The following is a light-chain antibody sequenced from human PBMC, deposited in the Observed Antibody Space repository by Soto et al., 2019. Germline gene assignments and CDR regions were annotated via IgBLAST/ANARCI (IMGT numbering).Light chain of an antibody. CDR3: SSYAGSNNCV. V-gene: IGLV2-8*01. J-gene: IGLJ1*01. Sequence: SALDKPPYPSGSPGQSGTLPCPGPNSDVGDDNYVSWYQRHPGKAPKLMISEVSKRPSGVPDRFSGSKSGNTASLTVSGLQAEDEADYYCSSYAGSNNCVFGTGTKGTVL. CDR1: NSDVGDDNY. CDR2: EVS.